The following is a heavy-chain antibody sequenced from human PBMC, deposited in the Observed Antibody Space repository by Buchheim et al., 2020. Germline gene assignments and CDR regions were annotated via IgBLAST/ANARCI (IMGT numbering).Heavy chain of an antibody. V-gene: IGHV3-30-3*01. D-gene: IGHD3-22*01. CDR2: ISYAGSNK. CDR3: ARDLFGYYYDSSGYYPGDY. CDR1: GFTFSSYA. Sequence: VQLVESGGGVVQPGRSLRLSCADSGFTFSSYAMHWVRQAPGKGLEWVAVISYAGSNKSYADSVKGRFTISRDNSKNTLYLKMNSLRVEDTAVYYCARDLFGYYYDSSGYYPGDYWGQGTL. J-gene: IGHJ4*02.